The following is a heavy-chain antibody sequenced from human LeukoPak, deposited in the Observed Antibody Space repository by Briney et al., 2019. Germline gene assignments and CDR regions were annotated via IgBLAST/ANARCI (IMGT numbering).Heavy chain of an antibody. CDR1: GGSVSSYY. J-gene: IGHJ4*02. CDR3: ARVTMVRGVPDY. D-gene: IGHD3-10*01. CDR2: IYYSGST. V-gene: IGHV4-59*02. Sequence: PSETLSLTCTVSGGSVSSYYWSWIRQPPGKGLEWIGYIYYSGSTNYNPSLTSRVTISLDTSKNQFSLKLSSVTAADTAVYYCARVTMVRGVPDYWGQGTLVTVSS.